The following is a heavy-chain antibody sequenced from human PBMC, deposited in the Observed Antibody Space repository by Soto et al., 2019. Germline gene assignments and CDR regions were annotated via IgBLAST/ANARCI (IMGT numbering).Heavy chain of an antibody. CDR3: ARHGGPHIVVVPAAHYYGMDV. CDR1: GYSFTSYW. D-gene: IGHD2-2*01. CDR2: IDPSDSYT. Sequence: LKISCKGSGYSFTSYWISWVRQMPGKGLEWMGRIDPSDSYTNYSPSFQGHVTISADKSISTAYLQWSSLKASDTAMYYCARHGGPHIVVVPAAHYYGMDVWGQGTTVTVSS. J-gene: IGHJ6*02. V-gene: IGHV5-10-1*01.